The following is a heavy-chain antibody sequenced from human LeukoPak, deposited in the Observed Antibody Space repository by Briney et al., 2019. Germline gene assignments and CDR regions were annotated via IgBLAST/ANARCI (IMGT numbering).Heavy chain of an antibody. D-gene: IGHD2-15*01. Sequence: HPGRSLRLSCAASGFTFSSYGMHWVRQAPGKGLEWVAVISYDGSNKYYADSVKGRFTISRDSSKNTLYLQMNSLRAEDTAVYYCARDQEDIVVVVAATSGGMDVWGKGTTVTVSS. CDR3: ARDQEDIVVVVAATSGGMDV. CDR1: GFTFSSYG. V-gene: IGHV3-30*03. J-gene: IGHJ6*04. CDR2: ISYDGSNK.